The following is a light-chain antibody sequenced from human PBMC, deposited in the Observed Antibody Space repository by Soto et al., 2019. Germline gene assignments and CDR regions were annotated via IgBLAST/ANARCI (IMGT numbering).Light chain of an antibody. V-gene: IGLV1-44*01. J-gene: IGLJ1*01. CDR2: TNS. Sequence: QSVLTQPPSASGTPGQRLTIACSGTSSNIGSNFVNWYRQLPGTAPKLLVHTNSPRPSGVPDRFSGSKSGTSASLAIRGLQSDDEADYFCAVWDDSLHGYVFATGTQGTVL. CDR1: SSNIGSNF. CDR3: AVWDDSLHGYV.